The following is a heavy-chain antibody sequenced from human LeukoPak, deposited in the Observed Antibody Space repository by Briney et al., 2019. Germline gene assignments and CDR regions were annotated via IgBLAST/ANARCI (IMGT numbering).Heavy chain of an antibody. V-gene: IGHV1-2*02. CDR2: INTNSGGT. CDR3: ARIEGFYCSSTSCYTKPDFDY. CDR1: GYTFTGHY. Sequence: ASVKVSCKASGYTFTGHYMHWVRQAPGQGLEWMGWINTNSGGTNYAQKFQGRVTMTRDTSVSTAYMELSRLRSDDTAVYYCARIEGFYCSSTSCYTKPDFDYWGQGTLVTVSS. J-gene: IGHJ4*02. D-gene: IGHD2-2*02.